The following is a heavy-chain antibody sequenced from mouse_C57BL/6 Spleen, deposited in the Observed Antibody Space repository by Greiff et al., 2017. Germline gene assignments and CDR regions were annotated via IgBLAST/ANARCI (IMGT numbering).Heavy chain of an antibody. Sequence: EVHLVESGGGLVQPGGSLKLSCAASGFTFSDYSMYWVRQTPEKRLEWVAYISNGGGSTYYPDTVKGRFTISRDNAKNTLYLQVSRLKSEDTAMYYCASGGTSFAYWGQGTLVTVSA. D-gene: IGHD3-3*01. CDR2: ISNGGGST. CDR1: GFTFSDYS. V-gene: IGHV5-12*01. CDR3: ASGGTSFAY. J-gene: IGHJ3*01.